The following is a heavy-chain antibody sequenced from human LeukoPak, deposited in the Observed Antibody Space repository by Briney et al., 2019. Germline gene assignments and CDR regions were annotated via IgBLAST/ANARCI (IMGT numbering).Heavy chain of an antibody. D-gene: IGHD3-22*01. J-gene: IGHJ4*02. CDR3: ARDLNYYDSSSYGH. V-gene: IGHV3-66*01. CDR2: IYSGGST. CDR1: GFTVSSNY. Sequence: GSLRLSCAASGFTVSSNYMSWVRQAPGKGLEWVSVIYSGGSTYYADSVKGRFTISRDNSKNTLYLQMNSLRAEDTAVYYCARDLNYYDSSSYGHWGQGTLVTVSS.